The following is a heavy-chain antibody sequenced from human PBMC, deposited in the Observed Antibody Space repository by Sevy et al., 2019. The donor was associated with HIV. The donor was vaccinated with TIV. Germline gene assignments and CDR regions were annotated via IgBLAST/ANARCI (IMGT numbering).Heavy chain of an antibody. D-gene: IGHD1-1*01. V-gene: IGHV4-59*01. J-gene: IGHJ4*02. Sequence: SETLSLTCSVSGGSISSYFWTWVRQSPGKGVEWIGNIYFTGNTDYSPALKSRVILSLDTSKSQFSLTLKSVTAADTAIYFCARDSTTRPRVLDYWGQGTLVTVSS. CDR3: ARDSTTRPRVLDY. CDR2: IYFTGNT. CDR1: GGSISSYF.